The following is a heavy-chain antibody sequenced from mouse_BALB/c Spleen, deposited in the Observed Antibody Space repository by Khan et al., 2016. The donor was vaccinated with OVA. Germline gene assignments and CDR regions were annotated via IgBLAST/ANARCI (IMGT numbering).Heavy chain of an antibody. Sequence: QVQLQQPGTELARPGASVKLSCKASGYIFTDYYINWVKERTGQGLEWIGEISPGSGDIYYNEKFKGKATMTADKSSSTAYMQVSRLTSEDSSVYCWARRNYFGYTFAYWGQGTLVTVSA. CDR3: ARRNYFGYTFAY. CDR1: GYIFTDYY. J-gene: IGHJ3*01. V-gene: IGHV1-77*01. CDR2: ISPGSGDI. D-gene: IGHD1-2*01.